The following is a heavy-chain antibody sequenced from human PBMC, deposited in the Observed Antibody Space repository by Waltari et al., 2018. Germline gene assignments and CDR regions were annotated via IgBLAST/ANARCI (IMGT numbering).Heavy chain of an antibody. CDR2: VDPEDGET. V-gene: IGHV1-69-2*01. Sequence: EVQLLQSGTELKKPGSTVKIACQVSGYSFTDYYINWVPQAPGKGPQWMGLVDPEDGETIYAERFQGRVTITADTSTETAFMELSSLTSDDTAVYYCVTALGDRSSASRPFDVWGLGTLITVSS. CDR1: GYSFTDYY. CDR3: VTALGDRSSASRPFDV. J-gene: IGHJ3*01. D-gene: IGHD3-10*01.